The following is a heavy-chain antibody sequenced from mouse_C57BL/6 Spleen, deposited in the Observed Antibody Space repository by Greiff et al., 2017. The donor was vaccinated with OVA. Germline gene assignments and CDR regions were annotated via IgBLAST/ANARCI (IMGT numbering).Heavy chain of an antibody. J-gene: IGHJ4*01. CDR2: ISDGGSYT. CDR3: ASYYGYDGPMDY. Sequence: EVKLVESGGGLVKPGGSLKLSCAASGFTFSSYAMSWVRQTPEKRLEWVATISDGGSYTYYPDNVKGRFTISRDNAKNNLYLQMSHLKSEDTAMYYCASYYGYDGPMDYWGQGTSVTVSS. V-gene: IGHV5-4*03. D-gene: IGHD2-9*01. CDR1: GFTFSSYA.